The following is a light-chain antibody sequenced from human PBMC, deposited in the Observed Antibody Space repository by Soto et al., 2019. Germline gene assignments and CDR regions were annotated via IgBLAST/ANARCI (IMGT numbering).Light chain of an antibody. J-gene: IGLJ3*02. V-gene: IGLV2-8*01. CDR1: SNDIGGYNY. CDR2: EVN. Sequence: QSALTQPASVSGSPGQSITISCTGTSNDIGGYNYVSWFQQHPGEAPKLIISEVNKRPSGVPDRFSGSKSGNTASLTVSGLQAEDEADYFCTSYGGRDNLMFGGGTKLTVI. CDR3: TSYGGRDNLM.